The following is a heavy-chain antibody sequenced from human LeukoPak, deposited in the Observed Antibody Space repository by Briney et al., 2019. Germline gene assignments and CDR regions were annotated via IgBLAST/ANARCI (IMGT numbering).Heavy chain of an antibody. J-gene: IGHJ4*02. Sequence: PSETLSLTCAVYGGSFSGYYWSWIRQPPGKGLEWIGEINHSGSTNYNPSLKSRVTISVDTSKNQFSLKLSSVTAADTAVYYCARISRGSYRQWDYWGQGILVTVSS. V-gene: IGHV4-34*01. CDR2: INHSGST. D-gene: IGHD3-16*02. CDR1: GGSFSGYY. CDR3: ARISRGSYRQWDY.